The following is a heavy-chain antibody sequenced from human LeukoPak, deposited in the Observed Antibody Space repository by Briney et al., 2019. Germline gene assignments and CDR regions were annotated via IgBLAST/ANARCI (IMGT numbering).Heavy chain of an antibody. D-gene: IGHD6-6*01. CDR1: GITFSSYW. CDR3: ARAMYTTSSGYDY. J-gene: IGHJ4*02. Sequence: GGSLRLSCEASGITFSSYWMHWVRQAPGKGLVWVSRINTDGSSTRYADPVKGRFTISRDNAKNTLYLQLNSLRAEDTAVYYCARAMYTTSSGYDYWGQGTLVTVSS. CDR2: INTDGSST. V-gene: IGHV3-74*01.